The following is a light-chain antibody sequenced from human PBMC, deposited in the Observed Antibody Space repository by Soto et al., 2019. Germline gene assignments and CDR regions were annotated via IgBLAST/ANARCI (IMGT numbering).Light chain of an antibody. CDR3: SSYANTYNWV. J-gene: IGLJ3*02. V-gene: IGLV2-14*01. Sequence: QSALTQPASVSGSPGQSITISCTGTSSDVGANNFVSWYQQHPGKAPKLLIYWVTNRPSGVSNRFSGSKSGNTASLSISGLQADDDGDYYCSSYANTYNWVFGGGTKVTVL. CDR2: WVT. CDR1: SSDVGANNF.